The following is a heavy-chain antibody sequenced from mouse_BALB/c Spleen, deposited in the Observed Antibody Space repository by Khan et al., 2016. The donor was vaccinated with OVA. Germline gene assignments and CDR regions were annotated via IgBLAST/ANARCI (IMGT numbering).Heavy chain of an antibody. CDR1: GFTFSTYG. V-gene: IGHV5-6*01. CDR2: VSTGGGYT. Sequence: EVQLVESGGDLVKPGGSLKLSCAASGFTFSTYGMSWVRQTPDKRLEWVATVSTGGGYTYYPDSVKGRFTISRDNAKNTLCLQMSSLKSEDTAMFYCARLAYYYDSEGFAYWGQGTLVTVSA. CDR3: ARLAYYYDSEGFAY. D-gene: IGHD1-1*01. J-gene: IGHJ3*01.